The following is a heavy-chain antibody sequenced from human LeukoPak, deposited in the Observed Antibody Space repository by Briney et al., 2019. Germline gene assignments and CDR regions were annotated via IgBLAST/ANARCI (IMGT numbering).Heavy chain of an antibody. CDR1: GGTFSSYA. CDR2: MNPNSGNT. D-gene: IGHD3-22*01. Sequence: ASVKVSCKASGGTFSSYAISWVRQAPGQGLEWMGWMNPNSGNTGYAQKFQGRVTTTRNTSISTAYMELSSLRSEDTAVYYCARGYEGEHYYYYYMDVWGKGTTVTVSS. CDR3: ARGYEGEHYYYYYMDV. J-gene: IGHJ6*03. V-gene: IGHV1-8*03.